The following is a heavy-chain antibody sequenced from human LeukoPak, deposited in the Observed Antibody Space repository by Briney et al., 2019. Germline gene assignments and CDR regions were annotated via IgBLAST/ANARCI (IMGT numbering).Heavy chain of an antibody. J-gene: IGHJ6*02. CDR1: GFTFSSYS. D-gene: IGHD4-23*01. CDR2: ISSSSSSYI. V-gene: IGHV3-21*01. Sequence: PGGSLRLSCAASGFTFSSYSMNWVRQAPGKGLEWVSSISSSSSSYIYYADSVKGRFTISRDNAKNSLYLQMNGLRAEDTAVYYCAREGGNSFLDYYYGMDVWGQGTTVTVSS. CDR3: AREGGNSFLDYYYGMDV.